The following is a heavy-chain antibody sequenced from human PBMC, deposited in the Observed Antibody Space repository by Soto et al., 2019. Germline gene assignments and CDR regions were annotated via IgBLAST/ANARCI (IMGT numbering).Heavy chain of an antibody. V-gene: IGHV3-23*01. J-gene: IGHJ4*02. CDR1: GFTFSSYA. CDR3: AKSNRIVTVTTGGFDY. D-gene: IGHD4-17*01. Sequence: EVQLLESGGGLVQPGGSLRLSCEASGFTFSSYAMSWVRQAPGKGLEGVSAISGSGGSTYYADYVKGRFTISRDNSKNTLYLQMNSLRAEDTAVYYCAKSNRIVTVTTGGFDYWGQGTLVTVSS. CDR2: ISGSGGST.